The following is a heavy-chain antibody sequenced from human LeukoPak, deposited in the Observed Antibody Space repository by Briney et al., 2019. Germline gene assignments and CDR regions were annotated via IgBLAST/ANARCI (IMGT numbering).Heavy chain of an antibody. J-gene: IGHJ6*03. CDR2: IYYSGST. V-gene: IGHV4-39*07. CDR3: AGGGQEWELLGYYYYMDV. D-gene: IGHD1-26*01. Sequence: GSLRLSCAASGFTFSSYWMSWVRQPPGKGLEWIGSIYYSGSTYYNPSLKSRVTISVDTSKNQFSLKLSSVTAADTAVYYCAGGGQEWELLGYYYYMDVWGKGTTVTVSS. CDR1: GFTFSSYW.